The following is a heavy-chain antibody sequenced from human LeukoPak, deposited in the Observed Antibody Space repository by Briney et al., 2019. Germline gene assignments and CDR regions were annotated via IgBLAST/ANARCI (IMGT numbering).Heavy chain of an antibody. J-gene: IGHJ4*02. V-gene: IGHV3-7*03. CDR1: GFPFSSYS. D-gene: IGHD6-13*01. CDR3: ARSIPYGTTWYGRSDY. Sequence: GGPLRLSCAASGFPFSSYSMTWVRQAPGKGLEWVANIKPDGTTKFYVDSVKGRFTISRDNALNSLYLQMNSLRAEDTAIYYCARSIPYGTTWYGRSDYWGQGTLVTVSS. CDR2: IKPDGTTK.